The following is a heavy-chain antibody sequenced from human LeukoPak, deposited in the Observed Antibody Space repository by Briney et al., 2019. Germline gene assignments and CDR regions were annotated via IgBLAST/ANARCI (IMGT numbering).Heavy chain of an antibody. V-gene: IGHV3-21*01. J-gene: IGHJ6*02. CDR1: GFTFSTYN. CDR3: ARDRQIDGYYYYYGMDV. CDR2: ISSSGTYI. D-gene: IGHD5-24*01. Sequence: GGSLRLSCTASGFTFSTYNMNWVRQAPGKGLEWVSFISSSGTYIYYADPVKGRFTISRDNAKNSLYLQMNSLSADDTAVYYCARDRQIDGYYYYYGMDVWGQGTTVTVSS.